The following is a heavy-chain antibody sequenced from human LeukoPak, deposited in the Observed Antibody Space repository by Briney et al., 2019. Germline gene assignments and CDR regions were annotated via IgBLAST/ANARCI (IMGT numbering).Heavy chain of an antibody. J-gene: IGHJ4*02. CDR2: ISSSSSYT. Sequence: PRGSLRLSCVVSGIPFSDYYMNWIRQAPGKGLEWISYISSSSSYTDYADSVKGRFTISRDNAQNALFLQMDSLRVEDTAVYYCAAGTAADYWGQGTWVTVSS. CDR3: AAGTAADY. D-gene: IGHD6-13*01. CDR1: GIPFSDYY. V-gene: IGHV3-11*03.